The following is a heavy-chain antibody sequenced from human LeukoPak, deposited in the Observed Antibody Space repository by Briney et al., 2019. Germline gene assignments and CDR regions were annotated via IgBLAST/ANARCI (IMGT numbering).Heavy chain of an antibody. V-gene: IGHV4-59*01. CDR1: GGSISSYY. D-gene: IGHD3-16*02. Sequence: PSETLSLTCTVSGGSISSYYWSWIRQPPGKGLEWIGYIYYSGSTNYNPSLKSRVTISVDTSKNQFSLKLSSVTAADTAVYYCARVSLGALSPNFDYWGQGTLVTVSS. CDR3: ARVSLGALSPNFDY. J-gene: IGHJ4*02. CDR2: IYYSGST.